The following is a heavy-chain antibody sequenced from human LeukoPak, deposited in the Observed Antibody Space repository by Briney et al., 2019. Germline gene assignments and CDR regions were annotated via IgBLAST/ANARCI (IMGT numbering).Heavy chain of an antibody. J-gene: IGHJ4*02. CDR3: ARILDYDFWSGYSHGAYFDY. Sequence: SVKVSCKASEGTFSSYAISWVRQAPGQGLEWMGGIIPIFGTANYAQKFQGRVTITADESTSTAYMELSSLRSEDTAVYYCARILDYDFWSGYSHGAYFDYWGQGTLVTVSS. V-gene: IGHV1-69*13. CDR1: EGTFSSYA. CDR2: IIPIFGTA. D-gene: IGHD3-3*01.